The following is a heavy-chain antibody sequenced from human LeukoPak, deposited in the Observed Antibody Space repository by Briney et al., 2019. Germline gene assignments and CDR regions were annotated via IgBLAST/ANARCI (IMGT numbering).Heavy chain of an antibody. V-gene: IGHV4-34*01. D-gene: IGHD5-18*01. J-gene: IGHJ4*02. CDR2: INHSGST. Sequence: PSETLSLICAVYGGSFSGYYWSWIRQPPGKGLEWIGEINHSGSTNYNPSLKSRVTISVDTSKNQFSLKLSSVTAADTAVYYCARGYQQLWSNNQLDYWGQGTLVTVSS. CDR1: GGSFSGYY. CDR3: ARGYQQLWSNNQLDY.